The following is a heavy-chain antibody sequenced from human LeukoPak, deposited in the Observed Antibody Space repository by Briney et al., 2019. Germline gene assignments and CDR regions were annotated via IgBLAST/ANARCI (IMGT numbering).Heavy chain of an antibody. CDR2: IYPGDSDT. CDR3: ASGWNYDGQDY. J-gene: IGHJ4*02. D-gene: IGHD1-7*01. CDR1: GYNFSTYW. Sequence: GESLKISCKGSGYNFSTYWIAWVRQMPGKGLEWMGIIYPGDSDTRYSPSFQGQVTISADKSISTAYLQWSSLKASDTAMYYCASGWNYDGQDYWGQGTLVTVSS. V-gene: IGHV5-51*01.